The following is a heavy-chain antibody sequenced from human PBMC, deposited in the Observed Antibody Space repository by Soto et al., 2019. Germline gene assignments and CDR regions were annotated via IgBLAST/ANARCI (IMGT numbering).Heavy chain of an antibody. D-gene: IGHD6-6*01. CDR3: AIEYSSSPPYYPIGY. CDR2: IIPIFGTA. J-gene: IGHJ4*02. Sequence: SVKVSCKSSGGTFSSYSISCVRQAPGQGLEWMGGIIPIFGTANYAQKFQGRVTITADESTSTAYMELSSLRSEDTAVYYCAIEYSSSPPYYPIGYWGQGTLVTVSS. CDR1: GGTFSSYS. V-gene: IGHV1-69*13.